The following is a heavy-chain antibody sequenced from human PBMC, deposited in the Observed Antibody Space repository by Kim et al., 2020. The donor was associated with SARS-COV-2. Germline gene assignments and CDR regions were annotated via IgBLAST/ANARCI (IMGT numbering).Heavy chain of an antibody. CDR3: ANGGSSSSWAHLY. Sequence: GGSLRLSCAASGFTFSSYGMHWVRQAPGKGLEWVAVIWYDGSKKYYVDSVKGRFTISGDNSKNTLYLQMNSLRSEDTAVYYCANGGSSSSWAHLYWGQGTLVTVSS. CDR2: IWYDGSKK. D-gene: IGHD2-2*01. J-gene: IGHJ4*02. V-gene: IGHV3-33*06. CDR1: GFTFSSYG.